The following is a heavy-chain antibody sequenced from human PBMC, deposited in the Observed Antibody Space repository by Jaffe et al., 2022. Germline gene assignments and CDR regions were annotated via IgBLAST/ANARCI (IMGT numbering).Heavy chain of an antibody. J-gene: IGHJ4*02. CDR1: GFTFGDYA. CDR3: TRDGNYYYGSGSYYLDY. CDR2: IRSKAYGGTT. Sequence: EVQLVESGGGLVQPGRSLRLSCTASGFTFGDYAMSWVRQAPGKGLEWVGFIRSKAYGGTTEYAASVKGRFTISRDDSKSIAYLQMNSLKTEDTAVYYCTRDGNYYYGSGSYYLDYWGQGTLVTVSS. V-gene: IGHV3-49*04. D-gene: IGHD3-10*01.